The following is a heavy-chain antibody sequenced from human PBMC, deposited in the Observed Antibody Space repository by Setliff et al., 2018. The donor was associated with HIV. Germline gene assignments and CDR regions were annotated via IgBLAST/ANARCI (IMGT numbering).Heavy chain of an antibody. Sequence: SETLSLTCSVSGHSIRSGYYWGWIRQPPGKGLEWIGTMYHSGSTDYNPSLQGRVTMFFDTSEDHFSLRLSSVTAADTAVYYCASRWGSYYDTNGHPFDYWGQGTLVTVSS. CDR2: MYHSGST. J-gene: IGHJ4*02. CDR3: ASRWGSYYDTNGHPFDY. CDR1: GHSIRSGYY. D-gene: IGHD3-22*01. V-gene: IGHV4-38-2*01.